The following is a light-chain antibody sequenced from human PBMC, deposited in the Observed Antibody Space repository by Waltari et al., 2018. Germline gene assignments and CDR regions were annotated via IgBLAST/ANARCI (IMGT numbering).Light chain of an antibody. J-gene: IGKJ1*01. CDR3: QQYHSSPGT. V-gene: IGKV1-5*03. Sequence: DIQMTPSPSTLSASVGDRVTITCRASQSISTWLAWYQQKPGKAPNLLIYKASTLETGVPSRFSGSGSGTDFTLTISSLQPDDFATYYCQQYHSSPGTFGQGTKVEIK. CDR2: KAS. CDR1: QSISTW.